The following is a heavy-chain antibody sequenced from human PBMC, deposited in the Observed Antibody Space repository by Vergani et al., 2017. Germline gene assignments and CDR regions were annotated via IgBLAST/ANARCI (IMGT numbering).Heavy chain of an antibody. CDR2: ISSSSSYI. CDR1: GFTFSSYA. Sequence: EVQLLESGGGLVQPGGSLRLSCAASGFTFSSYAMSWVRQAPGKGLEWVSAISSSSSYIYYADSVKGRFTISRDNAKNSLYLQMNSLRAEDTAVYYCAREPGPAVAGTQWGQGTLVTVSS. V-gene: IGHV3-21*01. J-gene: IGHJ4*02. CDR3: AREPGPAVAGTQ. D-gene: IGHD6-19*01.